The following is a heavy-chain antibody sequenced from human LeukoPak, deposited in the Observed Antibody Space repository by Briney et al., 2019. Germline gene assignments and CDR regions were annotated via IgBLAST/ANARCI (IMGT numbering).Heavy chain of an antibody. CDR2: INHSGST. V-gene: IGHV4-34*01. Sequence: SETLSLTCAVYGGAFSGYYWSWIRQPPGKGLEWIGEINHSGSTNYNPSLKSRVTISVDTSKNQFSLKLSSVTAADTPVYYCARDRQWGVRGARVDPYFDYWGQGTLVTVSS. D-gene: IGHD3-16*01. CDR3: ARDRQWGVRGARVDPYFDY. CDR1: GGAFSGYY. J-gene: IGHJ4*02.